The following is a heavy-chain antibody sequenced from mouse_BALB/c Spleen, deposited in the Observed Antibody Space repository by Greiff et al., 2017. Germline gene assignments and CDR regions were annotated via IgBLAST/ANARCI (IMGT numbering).Heavy chain of an antibody. J-gene: IGHJ4*01. CDR2: IYPGSGST. V-gene: IGHV1S22*01. Sequence: KQPGSELVRPGASVKLSCKASGYTFTSYWMHWVKQRHGQGLEWIGNIYPGSGSTNYDEKFKSKGTLTVDTSSSTAYMHLSSLTSEDSAVYYCMMITTGYAMDYWGQGTSVTVSS. D-gene: IGHD2-4*01. CDR1: GYTFTSYW. CDR3: MMITTGYAMDY.